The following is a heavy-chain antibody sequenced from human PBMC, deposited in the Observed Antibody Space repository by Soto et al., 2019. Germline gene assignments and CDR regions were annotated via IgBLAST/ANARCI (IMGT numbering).Heavy chain of an antibody. CDR3: ARGPTYYDLWSGYYSRGTDAFDI. CDR2: IYYSGST. J-gene: IGHJ3*02. CDR1: GGSISSGGYY. Sequence: SETLGISCTFSGGSISSGGYYWSWIRQHPGKGMERIGYIYYSGSTYYNPSLKSRVTISVDTSKNQFSLKLSSVTAADTAVYYCARGPTYYDLWSGYYSRGTDAFDIWGQGTMVTVSS. V-gene: IGHV4-31*03. D-gene: IGHD3-3*01.